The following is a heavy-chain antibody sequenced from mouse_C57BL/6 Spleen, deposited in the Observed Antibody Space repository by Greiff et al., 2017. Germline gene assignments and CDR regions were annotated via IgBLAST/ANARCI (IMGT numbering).Heavy chain of an antibody. CDR2: INPSSGYT. CDR1: GYTFTSYW. D-gene: IGHD2-4*01. Sequence: QVQLKESGAELAKPGASVKLSCKASGYTFTSYWMHWVKQRPGQGLEWIGYINPSSGYTKYNQKFKDKATLTADKSSSTAYMQLSSLTYEDSAVYYCARRIYYDYDRAFDYAMDYWGQGTSVTASS. J-gene: IGHJ4*01. V-gene: IGHV1-7*01. CDR3: ARRIYYDYDRAFDYAMDY.